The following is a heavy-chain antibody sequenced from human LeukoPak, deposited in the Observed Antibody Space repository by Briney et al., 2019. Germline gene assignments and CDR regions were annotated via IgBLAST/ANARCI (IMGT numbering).Heavy chain of an antibody. CDR3: ARGRITGTTGNWFDP. J-gene: IGHJ5*02. D-gene: IGHD1-7*01. V-gene: IGHV1-69*04. CDR2: IIPILGIA. Sequence: RASVKVSCKASGGTFSSYAISWVRQAPGQGLEWMGRIIPILGIANYAQKFQGRVTTTADKSTSTAYMELSSLRSEDTAVYYCARGRITGTTGNWFDPWGQGTLVTVSS. CDR1: GGTFSSYA.